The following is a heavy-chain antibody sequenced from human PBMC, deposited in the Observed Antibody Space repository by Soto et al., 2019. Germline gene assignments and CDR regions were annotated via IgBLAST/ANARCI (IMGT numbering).Heavy chain of an antibody. Sequence: GGSLRLSCAASGFRFSGYGMHWVRQAPGKGLEWLAAISNDGSNKYYGDSVKGRFTISRDNSKNTLYLQINSLRAEDTAVYYCAKSYYDILTGLVYYYGMDVWGQGTTVTVSS. CDR1: GFRFSGYG. CDR3: AKSYYDILTGLVYYYGMDV. V-gene: IGHV3-30*18. D-gene: IGHD3-9*01. CDR2: ISNDGSNK. J-gene: IGHJ6*02.